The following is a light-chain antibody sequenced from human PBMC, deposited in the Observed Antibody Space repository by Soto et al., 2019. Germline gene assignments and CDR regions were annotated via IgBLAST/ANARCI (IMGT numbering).Light chain of an antibody. V-gene: IGKV1-12*01. CDR1: QNIRSR. J-gene: IGKJ4*01. CDR2: DAS. CDR3: QQANSFPLT. Sequence: DFQMAQAPSTPAASLRKKSTLTWRASQNIRSRLAWFQQKPGKAPKLLIYDASSLESGVPQRFSGSGSGTDFTLTISSLQPEDFATYYCQQANSFPLTFGGGTKVDI.